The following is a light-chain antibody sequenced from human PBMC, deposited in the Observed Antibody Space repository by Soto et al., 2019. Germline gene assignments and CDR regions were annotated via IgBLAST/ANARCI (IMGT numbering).Light chain of an antibody. V-gene: IGKV3-15*01. J-gene: IGKJ1*01. CDR2: DAS. CDR1: QAISNN. Sequence: RGMTQSPVTLSVSPGERVTLSCRASQAISNNLAWYQQKPGQAPRLLIFDASTRATGIPARFSGSGSGTEFTLTISSLQSEDFAVYYCQQAKDWPPTFGQGTRV. CDR3: QQAKDWPPT.